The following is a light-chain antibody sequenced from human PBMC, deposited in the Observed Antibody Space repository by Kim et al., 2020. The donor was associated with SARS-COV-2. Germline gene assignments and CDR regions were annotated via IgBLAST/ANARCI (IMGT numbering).Light chain of an antibody. CDR3: QQSYSYPRT. V-gene: IGKV1-39*01. Sequence: ASVGDRVTITCRASQSITSYLNWYQQKPGKAPKLLIYAASSLQSGVPSRFSGSGYGTDFTLTISSLQPEDFATYYCQQSYSYPRTFGPGTKVDIK. J-gene: IGKJ1*01. CDR1: QSITSY. CDR2: AAS.